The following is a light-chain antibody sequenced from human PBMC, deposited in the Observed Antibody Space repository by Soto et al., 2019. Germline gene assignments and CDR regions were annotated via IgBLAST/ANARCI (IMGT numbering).Light chain of an antibody. Sequence: DIQMTQSPSSLSAFVGDRVTITCRASQGVGDYLAWYQQKPGKVPNVLIYGMSTLRPGVPSRFSGSGSGTYFTLTISGLQPEDVATYYCQKYDAAPFSFGPGTKVDIK. V-gene: IGKV1-27*01. CDR3: QKYDAAPFS. CDR1: QGVGDY. CDR2: GMS. J-gene: IGKJ3*01.